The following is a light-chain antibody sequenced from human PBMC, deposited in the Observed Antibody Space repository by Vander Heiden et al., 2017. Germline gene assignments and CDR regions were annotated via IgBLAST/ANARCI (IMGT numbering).Light chain of an antibody. V-gene: IGKV1-39*01. CDR2: AAS. Sequence: DIQMTQFPSSLFASVGDTVTITCRASQGVSTYLNWYQQKPGKAPKLLIYAASSLQSGVPSRFSGSGSGTDFTLNISSLQPEDFASYYCQQSYSTPWTFGQGTKVEIK. J-gene: IGKJ1*01. CDR3: QQSYSTPWT. CDR1: QGVSTY.